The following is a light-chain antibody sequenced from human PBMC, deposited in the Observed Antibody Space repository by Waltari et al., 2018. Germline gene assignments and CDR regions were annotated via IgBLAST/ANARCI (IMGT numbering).Light chain of an antibody. CDR2: PAS. J-gene: IGKJ1*01. CDR1: QSGGSN. CDR3: QQYNNWPGT. V-gene: IGKV3-15*01. Sequence: EILMTQSPATLSVSPGERATVTCRASQSGGSNLAWYQHKPGQSPRLLIYPASTTAAGIPARFRGSGSGTEFTLTISSLQSEGFAIYYCQQYNNWPGTFGQGTRVEIK.